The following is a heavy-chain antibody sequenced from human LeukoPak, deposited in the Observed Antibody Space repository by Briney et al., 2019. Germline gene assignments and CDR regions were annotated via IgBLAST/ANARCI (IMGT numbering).Heavy chain of an antibody. D-gene: IGHD1-26*01. J-gene: IGHJ2*01. CDR1: GLTFSSHW. Sequence: SGGSLRLSCAASGLTFSSHWMHWVRQAPGKGLVWVSRITNDGSSTTYADSVKGRFTISRDNAKNMLYLQVNSLRAEDTAVYYCARGEWELLSHYWYFDLWGRGTLVTVSS. CDR2: ITNDGSST. V-gene: IGHV3-74*01. CDR3: ARGEWELLSHYWYFDL.